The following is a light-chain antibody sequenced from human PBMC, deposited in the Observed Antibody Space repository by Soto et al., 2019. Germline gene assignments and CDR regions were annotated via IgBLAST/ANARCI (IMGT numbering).Light chain of an antibody. J-gene: IGKJ4*01. CDR2: DAS. CDR1: QNVYNN. V-gene: IGKV3-15*01. Sequence: DIVMTQSPATLSVSPGEGATLSCKASQNVYNNLAWYQQRPGQPPRLLIYDASTRATGISARFSGSGYGTEFTLTITSLQSEDFAVYFCQHCRNWPLTCGGGTQVEIK. CDR3: QHCRNWPLT.